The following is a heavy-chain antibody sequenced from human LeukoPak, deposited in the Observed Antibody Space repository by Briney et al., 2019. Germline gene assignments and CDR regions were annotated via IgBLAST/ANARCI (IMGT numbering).Heavy chain of an antibody. CDR1: GFTFSSYW. J-gene: IGHJ3*02. D-gene: IGHD3-22*01. CDR3: ARETYYDSSEAFDI. V-gene: IGHV3-74*01. Sequence: GGSLRLSCAASGFTFSSYWMHWVRQAPGKGLVWVSRINSDGSSTSYADSVKGRFTISRDNAKNTLYLQMNSLRADDTAVYYCARETYYDSSEAFDIWGQGTMVTVSS. CDR2: INSDGSST.